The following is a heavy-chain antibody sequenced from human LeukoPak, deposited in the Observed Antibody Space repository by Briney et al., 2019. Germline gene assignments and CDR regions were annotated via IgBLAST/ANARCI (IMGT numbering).Heavy chain of an antibody. D-gene: IGHD1-1*01. V-gene: IGHV4-31*03. Sequence: SETLSLTCTVSGDSIISGGYHWSWIRQHPGKGLEWIGHIYNSGSPFYNTSLKSRVTISVDTSKNRFSLKLSSVTAADTAVYFCARDHTGNGHFDYWGKGTLVTVSS. CDR3: ARDHTGNGHFDY. J-gene: IGHJ4*02. CDR1: GDSIISGGYH. CDR2: IYNSGSP.